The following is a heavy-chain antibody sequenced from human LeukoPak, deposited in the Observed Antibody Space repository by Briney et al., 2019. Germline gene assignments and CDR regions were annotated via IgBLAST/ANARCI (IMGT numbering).Heavy chain of an antibody. CDR3: ARHLDPDRIAMAGYPFDY. V-gene: IGHV4-39*01. D-gene: IGHD6-19*01. CDR1: GGSISSRTYY. J-gene: IGHJ4*02. CDR2: ISYSGST. Sequence: PSETLSLTCTVSGGSISSRTYYWGWIRQPPGKGLEWIGSISYSGSTYYNPSLQSRVTISVDTSKNQFSLKLNSVTAADTAVYYCARHLDPDRIAMAGYPFDYWGQGTLVTVSS.